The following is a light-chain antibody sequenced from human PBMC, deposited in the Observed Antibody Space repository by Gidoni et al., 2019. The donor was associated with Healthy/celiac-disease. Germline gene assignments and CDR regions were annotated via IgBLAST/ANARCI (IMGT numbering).Light chain of an antibody. CDR2: AAS. CDR1: QGIRND. Sequence: AIQMTQSPSSLSASVGDRVTITCRSSQGIRNDLGWYQQKPGKAPKLLIYAASSLQSGVPSRFSGSGSGTDFTLTISSLQSEDFATYYCLQDYNYPRTFGQGTKVEIK. V-gene: IGKV1-6*01. J-gene: IGKJ1*01. CDR3: LQDYNYPRT.